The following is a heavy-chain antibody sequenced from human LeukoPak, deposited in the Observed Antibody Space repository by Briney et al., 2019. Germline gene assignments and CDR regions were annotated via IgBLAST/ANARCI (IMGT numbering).Heavy chain of an antibody. CDR3: ARASRTYYMDV. CDR2: IYYSGST. Sequence: SETLSLTCTVSGYSISSDYYWSWIRQPPGKGLEWIGYIYYSGSTNYNPSLKSRVTISVDTSKNQFSLKLSSVTAADTAVYYCARASRTYYMDVWGKGTTVTVSS. V-gene: IGHV4-61*01. CDR1: GYSISSDYY. J-gene: IGHJ6*03.